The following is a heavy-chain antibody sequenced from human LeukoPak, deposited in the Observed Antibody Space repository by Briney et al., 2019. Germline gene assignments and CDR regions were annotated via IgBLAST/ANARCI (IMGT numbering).Heavy chain of an antibody. CDR1: GISFSNAW. CDR3: TKGGYSTSSKFDS. J-gene: IGHJ4*02. D-gene: IGHD6-13*01. Sequence: GGSLRLSCAASGISFSNAWMTWVRQAPGKGLEWVSGISWNSGSIGYADSVKGRFTISRDNAKNSLYLQMNSLRAEDTALYYCTKGGYSTSSKFDSWGQGTLVTVSS. CDR2: ISWNSGSI. V-gene: IGHV3-9*01.